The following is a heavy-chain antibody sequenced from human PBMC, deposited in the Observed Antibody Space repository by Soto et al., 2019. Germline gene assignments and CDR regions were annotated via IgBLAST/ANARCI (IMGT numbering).Heavy chain of an antibody. J-gene: IGHJ6*02. D-gene: IGHD6-13*01. CDR1: GFTFSNYW. CDR3: ARGGLQHALDV. Sequence: EVQLVESGGGLVQPGGSLRLSCAASGFTFSNYWMYWVRQAPGKGLVWVSRVNNDGTDTTHADSVKGRFTISRDTAENTLYRQMDGMRAEDTAVYYGARGGLQHALDVWGQGSTVTVSS. CDR2: VNNDGTDT. V-gene: IGHV3-74*03.